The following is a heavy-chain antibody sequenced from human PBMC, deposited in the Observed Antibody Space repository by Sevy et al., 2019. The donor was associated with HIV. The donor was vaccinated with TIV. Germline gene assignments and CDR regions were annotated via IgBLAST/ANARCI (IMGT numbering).Heavy chain of an antibody. D-gene: IGHD6-13*01. Sequence: SETLSLTCSVSGGSMNSFYWNWIRRPPGKGLEWIGYHYYNGNRDPKSSLKSRLTISIDTSKNQFSLRLTSVTAADTAVYYCATGGPNQQQLDYFDYWGRGTLVTVSS. CDR1: GGSMNSFY. V-gene: IGHV4-59*01. CDR3: ATGGPNQQQLDYFDY. J-gene: IGHJ4*02. CDR2: HYYNGNR.